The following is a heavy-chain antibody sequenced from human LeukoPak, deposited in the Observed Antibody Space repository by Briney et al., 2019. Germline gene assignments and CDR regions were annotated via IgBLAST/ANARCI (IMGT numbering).Heavy chain of an antibody. V-gene: IGHV3-15*07. CDR1: GFISSDHY. CDR3: TRGWYSIRSYYYYGMDV. D-gene: IGHD6-19*01. J-gene: IGHJ6*02. CDR2: IKSKTDGGTT. Sequence: GGSLRLSCAASGFISSDHYMDWVRQAPGKGLEWVGRIKSKTDGGTTDYAAPVKGRFTISRDGSKNTLYLQMNSLKTEDTAVYYCTRGWYSIRSYYYYGMDVWGQGTTVTVSS.